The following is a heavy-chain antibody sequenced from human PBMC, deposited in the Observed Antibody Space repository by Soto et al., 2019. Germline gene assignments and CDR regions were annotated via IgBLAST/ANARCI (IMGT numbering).Heavy chain of an antibody. Sequence: QVQLVESGGGVVQPGRSLRLSCAASGFTFSSYGMHWVRQAPGKGLEWVAVVWYDGSNKYYADSVKGRFTISRDNSKNTLYLQMNSLRAEDTAVYYCARDSSGYYPTYFDYWGQGTLVTVSS. CDR2: VWYDGSNK. J-gene: IGHJ4*02. CDR1: GFTFSSYG. CDR3: ARDSSGYYPTYFDY. V-gene: IGHV3-33*01. D-gene: IGHD3-22*01.